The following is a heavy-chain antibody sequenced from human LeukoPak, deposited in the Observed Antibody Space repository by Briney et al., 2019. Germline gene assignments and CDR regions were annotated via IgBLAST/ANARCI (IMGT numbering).Heavy chain of an antibody. CDR3: VRGGAVAGSFDY. J-gene: IGHJ4*02. V-gene: IGHV4-4*07. Sequence: SETLSLTCTVSGGSISSYHWSWIRQPPGKGLEWIGRIYTSGSTNYNTSLKSRATVSLDKSKNQFSMRLSSVTAADTAVYYCVRGGAVAGSFDYWGQGTLVTVSS. CDR2: IYTSGST. CDR1: GGSISSYH. D-gene: IGHD6-19*01.